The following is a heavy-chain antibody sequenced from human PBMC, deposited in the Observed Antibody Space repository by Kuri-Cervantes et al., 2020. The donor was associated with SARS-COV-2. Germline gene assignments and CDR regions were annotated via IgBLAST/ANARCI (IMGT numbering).Heavy chain of an antibody. CDR3: TTARITIFGVVIPTPDY. J-gene: IGHJ4*02. Sequence: GESLKISCAASGFTFSSYSMNWVRQAPGKGLEWVGRIKSKTDGGTTDYAAPVKGRFTISRDDSKNTLYLQMNSLKTEDTAVYYCTTARITIFGVVIPTPDYWGQGTLVTVSS. CDR1: GFTFSSYS. V-gene: IGHV3-15*01. D-gene: IGHD3-3*01. CDR2: IKSKTDGGTT.